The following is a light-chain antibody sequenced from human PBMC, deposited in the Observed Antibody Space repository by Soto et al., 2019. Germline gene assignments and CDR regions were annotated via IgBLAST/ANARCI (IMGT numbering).Light chain of an antibody. Sequence: SSVTVSLPPTESVTLSCRACSRVSSNLVWYQQKPGQAPRLLMYGASTRATGIPARFSGSGCGRELTLTISSMLQAEVGVRYCSKDSECLPNTSGQG. CDR2: GAS. CDR1: SRVSSN. J-gene: IGKJ5*01. CDR3: SKDSECLPNT. V-gene: IGKV3-15*01.